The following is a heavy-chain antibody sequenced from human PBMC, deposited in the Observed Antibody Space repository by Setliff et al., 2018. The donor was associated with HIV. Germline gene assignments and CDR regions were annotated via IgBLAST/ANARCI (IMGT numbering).Heavy chain of an antibody. CDR2: INPNRGDT. D-gene: IGHD3-10*01. J-gene: IGHJ3*02. CDR3: ARVSSFNKIIREAFDI. CDR1: GCTFTGYF. Sequence: ASVKVSCKASGCTFTGYFIHWVRQAPGLGLEWMGQINPNRGDTKSHHKFADRLIMSRDTSLTTVYMELTSLRSDDTAVYYCARVSSFNKIIREAFDIWGQGTLVTVSS. V-gene: IGHV1-2*06.